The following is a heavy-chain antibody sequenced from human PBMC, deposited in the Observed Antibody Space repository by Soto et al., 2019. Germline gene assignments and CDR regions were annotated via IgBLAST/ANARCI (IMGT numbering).Heavy chain of an antibody. V-gene: IGHV4-31*03. D-gene: IGHD1-26*01. J-gene: IGHJ5*01. Sequence: QVQLQESGPGLVKPSQTLSLTCSVSGGSISSGGYYWSWIRQHPEKGLECIGYIYYSGSTNYNPSLTSRVIISVDTSSNRFSLDLRSVTAADTAIYYCARHSASWQWFDYWGQGTLVTVSS. CDR1: GGSISSGGYY. CDR2: IYYSGST. CDR3: ARHSASWQWFDY.